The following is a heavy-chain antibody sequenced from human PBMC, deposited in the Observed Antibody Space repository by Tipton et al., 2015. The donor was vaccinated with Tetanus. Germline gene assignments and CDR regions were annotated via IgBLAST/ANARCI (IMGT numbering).Heavy chain of an antibody. CDR3: ARGTTLDY. CDR2: IYYSGST. CDR1: GGSISNYY. Sequence: TLSLTCTVSGGSISNYYWSWIRQPPGKGLEWIGYIYYSGSTNYNPSLKSRVTISVDTSKNQFYLNLSSVTAADTAVYYCARGTTLDYWGQGTLVTVSS. J-gene: IGHJ4*02. D-gene: IGHD4-11*01. V-gene: IGHV4-59*07.